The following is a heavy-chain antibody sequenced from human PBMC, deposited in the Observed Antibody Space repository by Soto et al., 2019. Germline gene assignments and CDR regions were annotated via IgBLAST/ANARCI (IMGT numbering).Heavy chain of an antibody. V-gene: IGHV4-59*08. CDR3: ARRSRTVWGFSI. Sequence: TLSLTCTVSGGSISSYYWSWIRQPPGKGLEWIGYIYYSGSTNYNPSLKSRVTISVDTSKNQFSLKLSSVTAADTAVYYCARRSRTVWGFSIWGRGTMVSVSS. CDR2: IYYSGST. D-gene: IGHD2-21*01. J-gene: IGHJ3*02. CDR1: GGSISSYY.